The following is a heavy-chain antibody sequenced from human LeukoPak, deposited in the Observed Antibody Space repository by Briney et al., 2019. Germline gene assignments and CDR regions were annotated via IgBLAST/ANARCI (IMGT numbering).Heavy chain of an antibody. CDR1: GFTFTDHY. J-gene: IGHJ5*02. Sequence: QSGGSLRLSCVASGFTFTDHYMEWVRQAPGRGLEWVGRTRNKARSYTTEYAASVKGRFTISRDDSQNSLYLQMNSLKTEDTAVYYCAREVGAGTTWFDPWGQGTLVTVSS. CDR2: TRNKARSYTT. CDR3: AREVGAGTTWFDP. D-gene: IGHD1-7*01. V-gene: IGHV3-72*01.